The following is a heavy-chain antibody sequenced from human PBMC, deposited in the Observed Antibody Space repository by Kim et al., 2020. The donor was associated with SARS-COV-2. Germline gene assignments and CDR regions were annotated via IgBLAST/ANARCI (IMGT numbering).Heavy chain of an antibody. Sequence: NDNPSLESRVTISVDKSNNHFSLRLTSVTAADTAVYYCARERDYYYYMDVWGKGTTVIVSS. CDR3: ARERDYYYYMDV. J-gene: IGHJ6*03. V-gene: IGHV4-4*02.